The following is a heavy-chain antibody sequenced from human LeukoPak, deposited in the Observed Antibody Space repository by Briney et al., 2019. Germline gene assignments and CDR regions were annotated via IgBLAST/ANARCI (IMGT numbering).Heavy chain of an antibody. Sequence: SQTLTLTCTVSGGSNSSGGYYWSWIRQPPGKGLEWIGKIYYSGSTYYNPSVKSRVTILVDTSKNQFSLKLSSVTAADTAVYYCARERSSTSSAMDYWGQGALVTVSS. D-gene: IGHD2-2*01. J-gene: IGHJ4*02. CDR2: IYYSGST. CDR3: ARERSSTSSAMDY. V-gene: IGHV4-30-2*01. CDR1: GGSNSSGGYY.